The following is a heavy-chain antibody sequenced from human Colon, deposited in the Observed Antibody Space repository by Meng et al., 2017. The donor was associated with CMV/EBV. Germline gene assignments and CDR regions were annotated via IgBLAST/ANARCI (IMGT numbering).Heavy chain of an antibody. CDR1: GFTVSTNF. V-gene: IGHV3-74*01. CDR3: TRGRLGVPGVLQAPEY. J-gene: IGHJ4*02. Sequence: GGSLRLSCAASGFTVSTNFMNWVRQAPGKRLEWVSQIDPDGTDTTYADSVKGRFTVSRDNARNTVFLQINILRADDTAVYFCTRGRLGVPGVLQAPEYWGQGTLVTVSS. CDR2: IDPDGTDT. D-gene: IGHD3-3*01.